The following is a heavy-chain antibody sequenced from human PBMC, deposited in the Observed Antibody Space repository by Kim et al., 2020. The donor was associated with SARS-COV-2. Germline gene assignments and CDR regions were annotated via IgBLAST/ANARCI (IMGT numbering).Heavy chain of an antibody. CDR1: GYTFTSDG. CDR3: ARAAPCRGWIAVAGTTVTLARPETPSQVTIASTKGPSVFPLAPCSRSTSESTAALGCLVKDYFP. Sequence: ASVKVSCKASGYTFTSDGISWVRQAPGQGLEWMGWISAFNGNTNYAQKLQGRVTMTTDTSTSTAYMELRSLRSDDTAVYYCARAAPCRGWIAVAGTTVTLARPETPSQVTIASTKGPSVFPLAPCSRSTSESTAALGCLVKDYFP. D-gene: IGHD6-19*01. V-gene: IGHV1-18*04. J-gene: IGHJ1*01. CDR2: ISAFNGNT.